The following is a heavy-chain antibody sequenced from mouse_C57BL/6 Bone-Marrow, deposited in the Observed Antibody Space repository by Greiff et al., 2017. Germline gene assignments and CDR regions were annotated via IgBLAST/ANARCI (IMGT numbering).Heavy chain of an antibody. V-gene: IGHV1-82*01. CDR2: IYPGDGDT. CDR3: ARPHYYGSSPTPYFDV. Sequence: QVQLKQSGPELVKPGASVKISCKASGYAFSSSWMNWVKQRPGKGLEWIGRIYPGDGDTNYNGKLKGKATLTADKSSSTAYMQLSSLTSEDSAVYFCARPHYYGSSPTPYFDVWGTGTTVTVSS. D-gene: IGHD1-1*01. J-gene: IGHJ1*03. CDR1: GYAFSSSW.